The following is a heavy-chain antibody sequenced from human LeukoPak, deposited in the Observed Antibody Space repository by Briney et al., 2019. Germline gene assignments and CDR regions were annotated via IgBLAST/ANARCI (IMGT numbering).Heavy chain of an antibody. CDR2: ISYDGSNK. Sequence: GGSLRLSCAASGFTFTHYWMCWVRQAPGKGLEWVAVISYDGSNKYYADSVKGRFTISRDNSKNTLYLQMNSLRAEDTAVYYCAKDYFSSGCDYWGQGTLVTVSS. CDR1: GFTFTHYW. J-gene: IGHJ4*02. V-gene: IGHV3-30*18. CDR3: AKDYFSSGCDY. D-gene: IGHD6-19*01.